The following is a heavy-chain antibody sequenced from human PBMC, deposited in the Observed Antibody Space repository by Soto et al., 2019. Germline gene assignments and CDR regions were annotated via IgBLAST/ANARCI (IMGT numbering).Heavy chain of an antibody. CDR3: ARGERDGIVN. CDR2: ISGSSFA. Sequence: GGSLRLSCAASGFTFSDYYMSWIRQAPGKGLEWISYISGSSFANYADSVKGRFTISRDNAKNSLYLQMNTLRGDDTAVYYCARGERDGIVNWGQGTLVTVSS. J-gene: IGHJ4*02. V-gene: IGHV3-11*05. D-gene: IGHD3-22*01. CDR1: GFTFSDYY.